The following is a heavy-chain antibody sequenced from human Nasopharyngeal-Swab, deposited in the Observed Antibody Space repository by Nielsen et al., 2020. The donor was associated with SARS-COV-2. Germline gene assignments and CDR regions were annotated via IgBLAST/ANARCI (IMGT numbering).Heavy chain of an antibody. CDR2: INQSGGT. D-gene: IGHD6-13*01. V-gene: IGHV4-34*01. CDR3: ATYSSTRKYYMEV. Sequence: SDTLSLTCAVYGGSFSSSYWTWIRQPPGKGLEWIGDINQSGGTNYNPSLKSRVTISTDTSKNQFSPNLDSLSAADTATYYCATYSSTRKYYMEVWGTGTTVTVSS. CDR1: GGSFSSSY. J-gene: IGHJ6*03.